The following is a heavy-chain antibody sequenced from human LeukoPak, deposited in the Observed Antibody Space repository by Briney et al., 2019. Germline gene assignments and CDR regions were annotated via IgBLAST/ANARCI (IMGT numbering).Heavy chain of an antibody. CDR2: INPSRGDE. Sequence: ASVKVSCKASGYTFTGYYMHGVRQARGQGREGMGRINPSRGDEQYTQKFQGRVKMTRDTSNKTVYREIKGQPCDDTAVYYCAKNIHGDGAYGAGGNWGQGTLVTVSS. CDR1: GYTFTGYY. J-gene: IGHJ4*02. V-gene: IGHV1-2*06. D-gene: IGHD5-12*01. CDR3: AKNIHGDGAYGAGGN.